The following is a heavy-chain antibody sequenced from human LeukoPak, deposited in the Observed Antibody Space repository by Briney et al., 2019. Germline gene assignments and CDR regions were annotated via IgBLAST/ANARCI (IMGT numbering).Heavy chain of an antibody. V-gene: IGHV3-33*01. D-gene: IGHD3-22*01. CDR1: AFTFSSNG. Sequence: GRCLRLSCSAAAFTFSSNGRHWVRQAPGKGLKGVAVIWYDGRNKYYTVSVKGQFTLSSDNSKNPLILKINKVRAEHTAVYYCAREAYYYDSSGYYRDAFDIWGQGTMVTDSS. CDR3: AREAYYYDSSGYYRDAFDI. J-gene: IGHJ3*02. CDR2: IWYDGRNK.